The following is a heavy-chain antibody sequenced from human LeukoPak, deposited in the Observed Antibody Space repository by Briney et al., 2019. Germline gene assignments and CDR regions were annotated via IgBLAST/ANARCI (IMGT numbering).Heavy chain of an antibody. J-gene: IGHJ4*02. CDR2: ISAYSGNT. CDR3: ARILAYYDISGYHTLDY. V-gene: IGHV1-18*01. CDR1: GYTFTSYG. D-gene: IGHD3-22*01. Sequence: GAAVKVSCKPSGYTFTSYGITWVRQAPAQGLEWMGWISAYSGNTNYAQKLQGRVIMTTDTSTSTAYMELRSLRSDDTAVYYCARILAYYDISGYHTLDYWGQGTLVTVSS.